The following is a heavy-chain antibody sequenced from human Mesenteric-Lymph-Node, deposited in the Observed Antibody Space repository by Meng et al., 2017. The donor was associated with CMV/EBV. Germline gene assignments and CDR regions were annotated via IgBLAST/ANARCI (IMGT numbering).Heavy chain of an antibody. V-gene: IGHV1-69*02. D-gene: IGHD2-15*01. CDR3: ARIHCSGGSCSHLDY. J-gene: IGHJ4*02. CDR1: RGTLSSYS. CDR2: IIPILGIA. Sequence: SRGTLSSYSISWVRQAPGQGLECMGGIIPILGIANYAQNFQGRVTITADKSTSTAYMELSSLRSEDTAVYYCARIHCSGGSCSHLDYWGQGTLVTVSS.